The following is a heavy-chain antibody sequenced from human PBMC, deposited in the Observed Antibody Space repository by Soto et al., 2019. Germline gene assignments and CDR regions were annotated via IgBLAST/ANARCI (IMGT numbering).Heavy chain of an antibody. V-gene: IGHV1-69*01. Sequence: QVQLVQSGAEVKKPGSSVKVSCKASGGTFSSYAISWVRQAPGQGLEWLGGIIPIFGTANYAQKFQGRVTITEDESTRTAYMELSSLRSEDTAVYYCARDRESDYCDPIYFDYWGQGTLVTVSS. CDR1: GGTFSSYA. D-gene: IGHD4-17*01. CDR3: ARDRESDYCDPIYFDY. CDR2: IIPIFGTA. J-gene: IGHJ4*02.